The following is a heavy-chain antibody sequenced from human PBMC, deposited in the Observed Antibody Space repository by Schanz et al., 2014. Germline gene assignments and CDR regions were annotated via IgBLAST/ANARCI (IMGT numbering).Heavy chain of an antibody. CDR2: ISGSGGDT. J-gene: IGHJ4*02. D-gene: IGHD2-2*01. CDR3: AKVAPAATYLDS. CDR1: GFNFSNYD. V-gene: IGHV3-23*04. Sequence: VQLVESGGGVVQPGRSLRLSCAASGFNFSNYDIHWVRQAPGQGLEWVSTISGSGGDTYPADSVKGRFTISRDNSNNTLYLQMKSLRAEDTAVYYCAKVAPAATYLDSWGLGTLVTVSS.